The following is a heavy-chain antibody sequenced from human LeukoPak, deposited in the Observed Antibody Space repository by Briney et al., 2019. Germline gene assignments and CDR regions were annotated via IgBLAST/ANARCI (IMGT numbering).Heavy chain of an antibody. V-gene: IGHV3-20*04. CDR2: INWYGGST. J-gene: IGHJ5*02. CDR1: GFTFDDYG. Sequence: GGSLRLSCAASGFTFDDYGMSWVRQAPGKGLEWVSGINWYGGSTGYADSVKGRFTISRDNAKNSLYLQMNSLRAEDTALYYCARGGYCSSTSCYYNWFDPWGQGTLVTVSS. CDR3: ARGGYCSSTSCYYNWFDP. D-gene: IGHD2-2*01.